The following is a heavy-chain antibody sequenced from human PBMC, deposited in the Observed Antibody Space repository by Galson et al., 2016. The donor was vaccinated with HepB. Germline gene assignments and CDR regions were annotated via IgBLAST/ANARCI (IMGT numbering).Heavy chain of an antibody. V-gene: IGHV3-48*02. Sequence: SLRLSCAASGFSFTTYSMNWVRQAPGKGLEWVSYISDSSSHIYYAGSVKGRFTIPRDSAKNSLYLQMNSLRDEDTAVYYCTRSYGQRLANDAFDIWGQGTLVSVSS. CDR3: TRSYGQRLANDAFDI. J-gene: IGHJ3*02. CDR2: ISDSSSHI. CDR1: GFSFTTYS. D-gene: IGHD6-19*01.